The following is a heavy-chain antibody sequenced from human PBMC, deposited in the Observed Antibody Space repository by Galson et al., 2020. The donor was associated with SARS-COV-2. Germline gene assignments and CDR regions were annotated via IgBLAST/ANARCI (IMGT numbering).Heavy chain of an antibody. CDR2: IYYSGST. CDR3: ARDLVAATQFDP. V-gene: IGHV4-31*03. D-gene: IGHD2-15*01. Sequence: SETLSLTCTVSGGSISSGGYYWSWIRQHPGKGLEWIGYIYYSGSTYYNPSLKSRVTISVDTSKNQFSLKLSSVTAADTAVYYCARDLVAATQFDPWGQGTLVTVSS. J-gene: IGHJ5*02. CDR1: GGSISSGGYY.